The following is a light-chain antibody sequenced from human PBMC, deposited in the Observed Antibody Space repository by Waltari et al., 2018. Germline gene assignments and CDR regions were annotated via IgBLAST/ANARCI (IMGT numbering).Light chain of an antibody. CDR2: DVS. CDR1: SSDVGGYNY. CDR3: SSYTSSSTLV. Sequence: QSALTQPASVSVSPGQSITISCTGTSSDVGGYNYVSWYQQHPGTAPNLMIYDVSKRPSGVSNRFSGSKSGNTASLTISGLQAEDEADYYCSSYTSSSTLVFGGGTKLTVL. J-gene: IGLJ2*01. V-gene: IGLV2-14*01.